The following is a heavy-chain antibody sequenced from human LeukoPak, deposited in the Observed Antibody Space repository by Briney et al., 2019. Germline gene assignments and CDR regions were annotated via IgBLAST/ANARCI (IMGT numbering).Heavy chain of an antibody. D-gene: IGHD2-2*01. CDR1: GYTFTSYD. V-gene: IGHV1-8*01. J-gene: IGHJ5*02. CDR3: ARGRGCSSTSCLNWFDP. Sequence: GASVKVSCKASGYTFTSYDINRVRQATGQGLEWMGWMNPNSGNTGYAQKFQGRVTMTRNTSISTAYMELSSLRSEDTAVYYCARGRGCSSTSCLNWFDPWGQGTLVTVSS. CDR2: MNPNSGNT.